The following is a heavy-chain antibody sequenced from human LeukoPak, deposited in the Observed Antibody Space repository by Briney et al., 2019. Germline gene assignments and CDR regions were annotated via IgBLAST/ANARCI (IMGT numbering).Heavy chain of an antibody. CDR1: GLTFSSYA. V-gene: IGHV3-23*01. Sequence: GGPLRLSCAASGLTFSSYAMRWVRQARGEGLVWVSSISRSGGSTYDTDAVTGRFTISRDNSKNTLYLQMNSLRAEDTAVYYCAKEESADVWGKGTTVTVSS. D-gene: IGHD2/OR15-2a*01. CDR3: AKEESADV. J-gene: IGHJ6*04. CDR2: ISRSGGST.